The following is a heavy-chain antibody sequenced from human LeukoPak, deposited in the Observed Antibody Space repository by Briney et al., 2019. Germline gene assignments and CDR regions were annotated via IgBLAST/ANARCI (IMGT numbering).Heavy chain of an antibody. V-gene: IGHV3-30*03. CDR3: ARRYYDVLSGYYYYGMDV. D-gene: IGHD3-9*01. J-gene: IGHJ6*01. CDR1: GFTFSNYG. Sequence: PGGSLRLSCAASGFTFSNYGIHWVRQAPGKGLEWVAVISYDGSDKYYADSVKGRFTISRDNSKNTLYLQMNSLRAEDTAVYYCARRYYDVLSGYYYYGMDVWGQGTTVTVSS. CDR2: ISYDGSDK.